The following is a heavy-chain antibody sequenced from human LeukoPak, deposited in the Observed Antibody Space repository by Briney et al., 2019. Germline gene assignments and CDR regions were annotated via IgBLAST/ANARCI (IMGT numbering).Heavy chain of an antibody. V-gene: IGHV1-2*02. CDR3: ARDLDCSGGSCYSGFSFYYYYYGMDV. CDR2: INPNSGGT. J-gene: IGHJ6*02. Sequence: ASVKVSCKASGYTFAGYYMHWVRQAPGQGLEWMGWINPNSGGTNYAKKFQGRVTMTRDTSISTAYMELSRLRSDDTAVYYCARDLDCSGGSCYSGFSFYYYYYGMDVWGQGTTVTVSS. D-gene: IGHD2-15*01. CDR1: GYTFAGYY.